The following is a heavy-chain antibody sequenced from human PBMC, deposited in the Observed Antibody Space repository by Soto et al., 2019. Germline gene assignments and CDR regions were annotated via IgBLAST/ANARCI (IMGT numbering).Heavy chain of an antibody. CDR1: GYSFTSYW. Sequence: GESLKISCKGSGYSFTSYWIGWVRQMPGKGLEWMGIIYPGDSDTRYSPSFQGQVTISADKSISTAYLQWSSLKASDTAMYYCARGSGSHYNDYYYYRMDVWGQGTTVTVSS. D-gene: IGHD3-10*01. CDR3: ARGSGSHYNDYYYYRMDV. V-gene: IGHV5-51*01. J-gene: IGHJ6*02. CDR2: IYPGDSDT.